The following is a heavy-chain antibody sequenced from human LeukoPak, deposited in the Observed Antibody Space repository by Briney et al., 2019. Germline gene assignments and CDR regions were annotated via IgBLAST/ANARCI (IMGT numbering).Heavy chain of an antibody. V-gene: IGHV1-18*01. D-gene: IGHD3-22*01. CDR3: ARSYDSSGNDAFDI. J-gene: IGHJ3*02. CDR1: GYTFTSYG. CDR2: ISAYNGNT. Sequence: ASVKVSCKASGYTFTSYGISWVRQAPGKGLEGMGWISAYNGNTHYAQKVQGGVTMTTDTSTATAYMELRSLRSDDTAVYYCARSYDSSGNDAFDIWGQGTMVTVSS.